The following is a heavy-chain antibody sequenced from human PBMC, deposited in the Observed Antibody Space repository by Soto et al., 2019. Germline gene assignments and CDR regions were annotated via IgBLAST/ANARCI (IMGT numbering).Heavy chain of an antibody. V-gene: IGHV4-4*07. CDR1: GGAISSYY. D-gene: IGHD3-3*02. Sequence: SETLSLTCSVPGGAISSYYWSWVRQPAGKGLEWIGRVFSSGSTNYNASLKSRVTMSIDTSKNEVSLTLRSVTAADTAVYYCARAAFSYFGMDVWGPGTAVTVSS. CDR2: VFSSGST. CDR3: ARAAFSYFGMDV. J-gene: IGHJ6*02.